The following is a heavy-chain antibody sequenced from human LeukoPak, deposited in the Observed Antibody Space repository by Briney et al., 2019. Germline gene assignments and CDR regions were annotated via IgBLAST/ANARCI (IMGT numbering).Heavy chain of an antibody. CDR3: ALLTVASDFDY. CDR2: IHSSGTVK. CDR1: RFPFSIYE. Sequence: GGSLRLSCVVSRFPFSIYEMNWVRQAPGKGLEWVSNIHSSGTVKYYSDSVKGRFSISRDNAKSSLYLQMNSLRVEDTAVYYCALLTVASDFDYWGQGALVTVAS. V-gene: IGHV3-48*03. D-gene: IGHD5-12*01. J-gene: IGHJ4*02.